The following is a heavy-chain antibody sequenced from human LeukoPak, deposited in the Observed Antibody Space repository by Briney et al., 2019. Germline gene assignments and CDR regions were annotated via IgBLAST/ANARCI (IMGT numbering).Heavy chain of an antibody. V-gene: IGHV3-7*01. CDR2: INQDGSEK. Sequence: PGGSLRLSCAASGFTFSSYAMSWVRQAPGKGLEWVANINQDGSEKYYVDSVRGRFTISRDNARNSLYLQMHSLRAEDTAVFYCXGHYXMNVWGQGXTVXXS. J-gene: IGHJ6*02. CDR3: XGHYXMNV. CDR1: GFTFSSYA.